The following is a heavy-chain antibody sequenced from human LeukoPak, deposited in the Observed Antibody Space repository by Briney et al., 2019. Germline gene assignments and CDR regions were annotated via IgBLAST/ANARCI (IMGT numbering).Heavy chain of an antibody. D-gene: IGHD2-2*01. CDR1: GFTFSSYS. CDR2: ISSSSRYI. CDR3: ARDGYCSSTSWYYFDY. Sequence: GGSLRLSCAASGFTFSSYSMNWVRQAPGKGLEWVSSISSSSRYIYYADSVKGRFTISRDNAKNTLYLQMNSLRAEDTAVYYCARDGYCSSTSWYYFDYWGQGTLLTAYS. V-gene: IGHV3-21*01. J-gene: IGHJ4*02.